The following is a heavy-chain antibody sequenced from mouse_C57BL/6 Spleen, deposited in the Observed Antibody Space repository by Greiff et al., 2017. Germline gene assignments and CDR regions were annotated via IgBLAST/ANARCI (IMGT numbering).Heavy chain of an antibody. CDR2: IYPRSGNT. CDR3: ATLRHYFDY. CDR1: GYTFTSYG. D-gene: IGHD2-12*01. V-gene: IGHV1-81*01. Sequence: QVQLKESGAELARPGASVKLSCKASGYTFTSYGISWVKQRTGQGLEWIGEIYPRSGNTYYNEKFKGKATLTADKSSSTAYMELRSLTSEDSAVYFCATLRHYFDYWGQGTTLTVSS. J-gene: IGHJ2*01.